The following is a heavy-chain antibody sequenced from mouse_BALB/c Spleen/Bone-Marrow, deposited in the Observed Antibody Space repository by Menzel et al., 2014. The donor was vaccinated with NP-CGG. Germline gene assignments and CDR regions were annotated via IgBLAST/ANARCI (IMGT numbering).Heavy chain of an antibody. D-gene: IGHD4-1*01. J-gene: IGHJ4*01. V-gene: IGHV5-12*02. CDR1: GFTFXDYY. CDR3: ARQLAYAMDY. Sequence: EVKVVESGGGLVKPGGSLNLSCATSGFTFXDYYMYWVGRTPEKSREGVAYFTKGGGSTYYPDIVKGRFTISRDNAKNTLYLQMSRLKSEDTAMYYCARQLAYAMDYWGQGTSVTVSS. CDR2: FTKGGGST.